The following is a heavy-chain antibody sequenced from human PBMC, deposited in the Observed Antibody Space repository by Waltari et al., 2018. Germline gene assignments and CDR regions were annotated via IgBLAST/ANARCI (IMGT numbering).Heavy chain of an antibody. CDR3: AKFSGGSSSPYGMDV. CDR2: ISYDGSNK. J-gene: IGHJ6*02. V-gene: IGHV3-30*18. D-gene: IGHD6-13*01. Sequence: QVQLVESGGGVVQPGRSLRLSCAASGSTFRSYGMHWVRRAPGKGLEWVAVISYDGSNKYYVDSVKGRFTISRDNSKNTLYLQMNSLRVEDTAVYYCAKFSGGSSSPYGMDVWGQGTTVTVSS. CDR1: GSTFRSYG.